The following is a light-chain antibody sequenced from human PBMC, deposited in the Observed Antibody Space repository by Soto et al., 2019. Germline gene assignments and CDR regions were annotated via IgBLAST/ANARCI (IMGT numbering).Light chain of an antibody. J-gene: IGKJ2*01. V-gene: IGKV1-5*01. Sequence: DNQMTQSPSTLSASVGDRVTITCRASQSIGRRLAWYQQKPGKAPKLLIYDASTLQNGVPSTFTGSGSGTEFTLTISCLQPDDFAAYYCQQYNTYPYTFGQGTKPEIK. CDR2: DAS. CDR1: QSIGRR. CDR3: QQYNTYPYT.